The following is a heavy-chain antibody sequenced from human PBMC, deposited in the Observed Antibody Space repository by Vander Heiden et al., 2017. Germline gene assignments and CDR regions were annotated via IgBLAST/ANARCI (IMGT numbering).Heavy chain of an antibody. CDR3: ARERIGGSSWYSWFDP. J-gene: IGHJ5*02. V-gene: IGHV1-69*01. Sequence: QVQLVQSGAEVKKPGSSVKVSCQASGGTFSSYAISWVRQAPGQGLEGMGGIIPIFGTANYAQKFQGRVTITADESTSTAYMELSSLRSEDTAVYYCARERIGGSSWYSWFDPWGQGTLVTVSS. CDR2: IIPIFGTA. CDR1: GGTFSSYA. D-gene: IGHD6-13*01.